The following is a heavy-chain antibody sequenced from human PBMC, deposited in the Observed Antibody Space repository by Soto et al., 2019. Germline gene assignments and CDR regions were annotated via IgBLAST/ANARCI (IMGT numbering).Heavy chain of an antibody. CDR1: GGSISSSSYY. J-gene: IGHJ4*02. V-gene: IGHV4-39*01. CDR2: IYYSGSP. CDR3: ARHTPAISISDH. Sequence: QLQLQESGPGLVKPSETLSLTCTVSGGSISSSSYYWGWIRQPPGKGLEWIGSIYYSGSPYYNPSLKSRVTISVDTSKKQFSLKLSSVTAADTAVYYCARHTPAISISDHWGQGTLVTVSS. D-gene: IGHD2-15*01.